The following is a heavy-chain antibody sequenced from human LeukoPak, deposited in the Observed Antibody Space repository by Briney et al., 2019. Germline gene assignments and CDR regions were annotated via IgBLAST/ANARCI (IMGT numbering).Heavy chain of an antibody. Sequence: GGSLRLSCAASGFTFSKYAMSWVRQAPGKGLEWVSGISGSGDNTYYADSVKGRFTISRDNPKNTLHLQMNSLRAEDTAVYYCAKGTNFYGSGIYYNDVFDIWGQGTMVTVSS. CDR1: GFTFSKYA. V-gene: IGHV3-23*01. CDR2: ISGSGDNT. J-gene: IGHJ3*02. D-gene: IGHD3-10*01. CDR3: AKGTNFYGSGIYYNDVFDI.